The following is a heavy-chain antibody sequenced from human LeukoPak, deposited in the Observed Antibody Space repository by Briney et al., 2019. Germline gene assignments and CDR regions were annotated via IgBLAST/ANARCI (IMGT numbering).Heavy chain of an antibody. D-gene: IGHD1-26*01. J-gene: IGHJ4*02. CDR2: IYYSGST. Sequence: SETLSLTCTVSGGSISSYYWSWIRQPPGKGLEWIGYIYYSGSTNYNPSLKSRVTISVDTSKNQFSLKLSSVTAADTAVYYCARNGGTREWEPDYFDYWGQGTLVTVSS. V-gene: IGHV4-59*01. CDR1: GGSISSYY. CDR3: ARNGGTREWEPDYFDY.